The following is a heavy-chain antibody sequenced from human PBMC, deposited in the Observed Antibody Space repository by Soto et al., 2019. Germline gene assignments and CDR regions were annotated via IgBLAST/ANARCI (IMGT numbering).Heavy chain of an antibody. CDR1: GGSFSGYY. CDR3: ARVGPRKMITFGGECCFDY. D-gene: IGHD3-16*01. CDR2: INHSGST. J-gene: IGHJ4*02. V-gene: IGHV4-34*01. Sequence: QVQLQQWGAGLLKPSETLSLTCAVYGGSFSGYYWSWIRQPPGKGLEWIGEINHSGSTNYNPSLKSRVTISVDTSKNQFSLKLSSVTAADTAVYYCARVGPRKMITFGGECCFDYWGQGTLVTVSS.